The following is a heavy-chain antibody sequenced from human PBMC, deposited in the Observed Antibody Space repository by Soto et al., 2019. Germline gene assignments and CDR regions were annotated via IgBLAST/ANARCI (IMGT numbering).Heavy chain of an antibody. V-gene: IGHV1-2*04. CDR3: ARAERGYCSGGSCYSPFDY. D-gene: IGHD2-15*01. CDR1: RYTFTGYY. CDR2: INPNSGGT. J-gene: IGHJ4*02. Sequence: QVQLVQSGAEVKKPGASVKVSCKASRYTFTGYYMHWVRQAPGQGLEWMGWINPNSGGTNYAQKCQGWVTMTRDTSISTAYMELSRLRSDDTAVYYCARAERGYCSGGSCYSPFDYWGQGTLVTVSS.